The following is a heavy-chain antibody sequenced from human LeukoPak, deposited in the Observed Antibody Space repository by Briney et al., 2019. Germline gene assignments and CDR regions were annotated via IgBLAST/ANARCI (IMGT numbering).Heavy chain of an antibody. CDR3: AREGEYCSSTSCYGLWFDP. CDR1: GYTFTSYD. CDR2: MNPNSGNT. V-gene: IGHV1-8*03. Sequence: GASVKVSCKASGYTFTSYDINWVRQATGQGLEWMGWMNPNSGNTGYAQKFQGRVTITADESTSTAYMELSSLRSEDTAVYYCAREGEYCSSTSCYGLWFDPWGQGTLVTVSS. J-gene: IGHJ5*02. D-gene: IGHD2-2*01.